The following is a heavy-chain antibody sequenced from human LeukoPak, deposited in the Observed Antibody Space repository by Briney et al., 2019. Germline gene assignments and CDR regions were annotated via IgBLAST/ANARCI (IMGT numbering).Heavy chain of an antibody. CDR1: GYIFGNYW. J-gene: IGHJ5*02. D-gene: IGHD1-26*01. CDR2: IYPGDSDT. Sequence: GESLKISCKGSGYIFGNYWIGWVRQMPGKGLEWMGIIYPGDSDTRYSPSFQGQVTISADKSISTAYLQWSSLKASDTAVYYCARQLMVEWELHIGYNWFDPWGQGTLVTVSS. V-gene: IGHV5-51*01. CDR3: ARQLMVEWELHIGYNWFDP.